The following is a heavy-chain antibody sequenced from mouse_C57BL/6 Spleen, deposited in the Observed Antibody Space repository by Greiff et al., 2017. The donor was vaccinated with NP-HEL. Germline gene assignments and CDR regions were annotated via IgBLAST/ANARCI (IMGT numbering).Heavy chain of an antibody. CDR3: ARHDGTHFDY. V-gene: IGHV5-6*01. CDR2: ISSGGSYT. Sequence: EVQGVESGGDLVKPGGSLKLSCAASGFTFSSYGMSWVRQTPDKRLEWVATISSGGSYTYYPDSVKGRFTISRDNAKNTLYLQMSSLKSEDTAMYYCARHDGTHFDYWGQGTTLTVSS. CDR1: GFTFSSYG. J-gene: IGHJ2*01. D-gene: IGHD2-3*01.